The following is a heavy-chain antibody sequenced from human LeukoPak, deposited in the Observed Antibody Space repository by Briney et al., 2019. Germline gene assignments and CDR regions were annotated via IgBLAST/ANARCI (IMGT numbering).Heavy chain of an antibody. CDR1: GFTFSSYA. CDR3: ARYGKYNWNDSYGMDV. Sequence: GGSLRLSCAASGFTFSSYAVSWVRQAPGKGLEWVSAISGSGGSTYYADSVKGRFTISRDNSKNTLYLQMNSLRAEDTAVYYCARYGKYNWNDSYGMDVWGQGTTVTVSS. J-gene: IGHJ6*02. D-gene: IGHD1-1*01. CDR2: ISGSGGST. V-gene: IGHV3-23*01.